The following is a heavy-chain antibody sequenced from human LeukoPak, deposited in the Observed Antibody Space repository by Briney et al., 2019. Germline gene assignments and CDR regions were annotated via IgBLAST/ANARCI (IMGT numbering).Heavy chain of an antibody. CDR3: ARDERYCNGDNHYPDLGY. CDR1: GYTFTGYY. Sequence: GASVKVSCKASGYTFTGYYMFWVRQAPGQGLEWMGWTNPNTGATKYGQNFQGRVTLTRDTSIRTTFMELSSLRSDDTAVYYCARDERYCNGDNHYPDLGYWGQGTLVTVSS. CDR2: TNPNTGAT. V-gene: IGHV1-2*02. D-gene: IGHD2-15*01. J-gene: IGHJ4*02.